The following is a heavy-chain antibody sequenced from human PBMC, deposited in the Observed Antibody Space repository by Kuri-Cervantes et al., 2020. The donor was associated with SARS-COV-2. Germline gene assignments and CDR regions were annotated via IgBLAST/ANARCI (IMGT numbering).Heavy chain of an antibody. Sequence: SVKVSCKASGGTFSSYAISWVRQAPGQGLGWMGRIIPILGIANYAQKFQGRDTITADKSTSTAYMELSSLRSEDTAVYYCARDEGDIVVVPAAIANPNWFDPWGQGTLVTVSS. D-gene: IGHD2-2*02. CDR1: GGTFSSYA. V-gene: IGHV1-69*04. J-gene: IGHJ5*02. CDR2: IIPILGIA. CDR3: ARDEGDIVVVPAAIANPNWFDP.